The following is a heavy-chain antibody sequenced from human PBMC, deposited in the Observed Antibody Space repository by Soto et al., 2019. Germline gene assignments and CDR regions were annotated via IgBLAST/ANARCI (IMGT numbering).Heavy chain of an antibody. CDR2: IVVGSGNT. V-gene: IGHV1-58*01. J-gene: IGHJ6*02. D-gene: IGHD1-26*01. CDR3: ARGTPRVGATGFLYYYYGMDV. CDR1: GFTFTSSA. Sequence: SVKVSCKASGFTFTSSAVQWVRQALGQRLEWIGWIVVGSGNTNYAQKFQERVTITRDMSTSTAYMELSSLRSEDTAVYYCARGTPRVGATGFLYYYYGMDVWGQGTTVTVSS.